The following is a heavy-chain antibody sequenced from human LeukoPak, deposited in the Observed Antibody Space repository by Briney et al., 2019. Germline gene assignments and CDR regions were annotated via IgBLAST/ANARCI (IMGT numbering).Heavy chain of an antibody. V-gene: IGHV3-30-3*01. D-gene: IGHD3-3*01. J-gene: IGHJ3*02. CDR3: ARDPGVLRFLEWSDAFDI. CDR2: ISYDGSNK. Sequence: GRSLRLSCAASGFTFSSYAMHWVRQAQGKGLEWVAVISYDGSNKYYADSGKGRFTISRDNSKNTLYLQMNSLRAEDTAVYYCARDPGVLRFLEWSDAFDIWGQGTMVTVSS. CDR1: GFTFSSYA.